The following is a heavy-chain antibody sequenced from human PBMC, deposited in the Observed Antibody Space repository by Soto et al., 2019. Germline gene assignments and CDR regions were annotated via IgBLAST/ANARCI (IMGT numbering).Heavy chain of an antibody. D-gene: IGHD3-3*01. V-gene: IGHV3-74*01. Sequence: GGSLRLSCAASGFTFSSYWMHWVRQAPGKGLVWVSRINSDGSSTSYADSVKGRFTISRDNAKNTLYLQMNSLRAEDTAVYYCARVRYYDFWSGSPALDYYYGMDVWGQGTTVTVSS. CDR2: INSDGSST. CDR3: ARVRYYDFWSGSPALDYYYGMDV. J-gene: IGHJ6*02. CDR1: GFTFSSYW.